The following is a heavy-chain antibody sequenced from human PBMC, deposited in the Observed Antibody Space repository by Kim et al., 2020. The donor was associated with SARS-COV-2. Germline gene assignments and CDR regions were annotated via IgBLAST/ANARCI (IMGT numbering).Heavy chain of an antibody. CDR1: GFTFTSYA. D-gene: IGHD4-17*01. J-gene: IGHJ2*01. CDR2: ISGSGGST. Sequence: GGSLRLSCAASGFTFTSYAMTWVRQAPGTGLDWVSTISGSGGSTYYADSVKGRFTISRDNSKSTLYLQMNSLRAEDTALYYCAKTPWTTVATPSLVFDL. CDR3: AKTPWTTVATPSLVFDL. V-gene: IGHV3-23*01.